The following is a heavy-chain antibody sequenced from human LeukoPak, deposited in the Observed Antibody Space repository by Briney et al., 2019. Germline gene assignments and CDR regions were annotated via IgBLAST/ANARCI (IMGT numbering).Heavy chain of an antibody. CDR3: AREGATIRDQAFDP. CDR1: GFTVSSNY. Sequence: GGSLRLSCAASGFTVSSNYMSWVRQAPGKGLEWVSVIYSGGSTYYADSVKGRFTISRDNSKNTLYLQMNSLRAEDTAVCYCAREGATIRDQAFDPWGQGTLVTVSS. CDR2: IYSGGST. D-gene: IGHD5-12*01. V-gene: IGHV3-53*01. J-gene: IGHJ5*02.